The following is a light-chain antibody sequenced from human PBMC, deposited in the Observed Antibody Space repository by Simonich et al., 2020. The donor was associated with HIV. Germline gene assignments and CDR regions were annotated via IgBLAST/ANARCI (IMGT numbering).Light chain of an antibody. CDR1: QSGNSNF. CDR3: QQYGSSPLT. CDR2: TSS. Sequence: EIVLTQSPGTLSLSPGERATLSCRASQSGNSNFLAWYQQKPGQAPRLLIYTSSSRTTGIPDRFSGSGSGTDFTLTISRLEPEDFAVYYCQQYGSSPLTFGGGTKVEIK. J-gene: IGKJ4*01. V-gene: IGKV3-20*01.